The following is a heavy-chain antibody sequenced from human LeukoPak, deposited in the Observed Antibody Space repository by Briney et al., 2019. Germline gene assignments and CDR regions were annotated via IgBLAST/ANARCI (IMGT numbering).Heavy chain of an antibody. CDR1: GGSISSSSYY. J-gene: IGHJ4*02. CDR3: ARARSRGFSKYYLDS. V-gene: IGHV4-39*07. CDR2: IYYSGST. D-gene: IGHD3-22*01. Sequence: SETLSLTCTVSGGSISSSSYYWGWIRQPPGKGLEWIGSIYYSGSTYYNPSLKSRVTISVDTSKNQFSLKLSSVTAADTAVYYCARARSRGFSKYYLDSWGQGTLVTVSS.